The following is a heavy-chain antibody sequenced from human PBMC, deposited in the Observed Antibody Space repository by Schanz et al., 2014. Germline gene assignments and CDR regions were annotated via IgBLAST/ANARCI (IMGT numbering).Heavy chain of an antibody. Sequence: QVQLLQSGAEVKKPGASVKVSCKASGYTFTGYYMHWVPPAPGPGLEWMGRFKPISGGTNSAQKFPGRVTMTREKCIRSAYVALSSMSSDYTTVYYSARELRLEYYSGYWGQGTQVSVSS. CDR3: ARELRLEYYSGY. V-gene: IGHV1-2*02. J-gene: IGHJ4*02. CDR1: GYTFTGYY. CDR2: FKPISGGT. D-gene: IGHD4-17*01.